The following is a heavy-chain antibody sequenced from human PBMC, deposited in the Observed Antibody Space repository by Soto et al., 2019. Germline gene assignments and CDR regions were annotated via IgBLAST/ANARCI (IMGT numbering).Heavy chain of an antibody. CDR2: IYYSGST. J-gene: IGHJ5*02. CDR3: TTEKKYYYDDRTYAWFDP. D-gene: IGHD3-22*01. V-gene: IGHV4-59*01. Sequence: SETLSLTCAVYGDSISGYYWSWIRQPPGKGLEWIGYIYYSGSTNYNPSLKSRVTMSVDTSKNQFSLKLSSVIAADTAVYYCTTEKKYYYDDRTYAWFDPWGQGTLVTVSS. CDR1: GDSISGYY.